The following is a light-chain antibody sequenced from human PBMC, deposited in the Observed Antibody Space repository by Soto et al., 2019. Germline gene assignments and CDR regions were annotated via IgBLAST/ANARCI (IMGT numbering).Light chain of an antibody. CDR2: EGS. V-gene: IGLV2-23*01. Sequence: QSVLTQPASVSGSPGQSITISCTGTSSDVGSYNLVSWYQQHPGKAPKLMIYEGSKRPSGVSNRFSGSKSGNTASLTISGXXXXXEADYYCCSYAGSRVFGGGTKLTVL. CDR3: CSYAGSRV. CDR1: SSDVGSYNL. J-gene: IGLJ3*02.